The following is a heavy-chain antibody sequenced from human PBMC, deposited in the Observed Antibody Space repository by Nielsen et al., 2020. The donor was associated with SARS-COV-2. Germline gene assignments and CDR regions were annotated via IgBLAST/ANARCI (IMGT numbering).Heavy chain of an antibody. CDR2: ISAYNGNT. D-gene: IGHD4-23*01. CDR1: GYTFTSYG. Sequence: SVKVSCKASGYTFTSYGISWVRQAPGQGLEWMGWISAYNGNTNYAQKLQGRVTMTTDTSTSTAYMELRSLRSDDTAVYYCARDPDYGGTQGGAFDIWGQGTMVTVSS. CDR3: ARDPDYGGTQGGAFDI. J-gene: IGHJ3*02. V-gene: IGHV1-18*04.